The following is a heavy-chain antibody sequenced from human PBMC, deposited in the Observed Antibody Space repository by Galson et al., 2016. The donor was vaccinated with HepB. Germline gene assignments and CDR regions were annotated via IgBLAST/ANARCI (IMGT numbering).Heavy chain of an antibody. Sequence: SETLSLTCAVSGASISNNNWWSWVRQPPGQGLEWIGEIYRSGRTNYTPSLKRRVTMSVDKSRNQFSLRLTSVTAADTAVYVCTRGQGRQDGYDYWGQGTLVTVSS. J-gene: IGHJ4*02. CDR1: GASISNNNW. CDR2: IYRSGRT. V-gene: IGHV4-4*02. D-gene: IGHD6-13*01. CDR3: TRGQGRQDGYDY.